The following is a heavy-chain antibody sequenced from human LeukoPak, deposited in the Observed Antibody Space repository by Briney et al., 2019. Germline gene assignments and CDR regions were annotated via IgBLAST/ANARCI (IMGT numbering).Heavy chain of an antibody. CDR3: AREGGTVVVGRLDY. CDR1: GINFRASG. V-gene: IGHV3-30*02. D-gene: IGHD2-2*01. CDR2: IQTDGSDK. J-gene: IGHJ4*02. Sequence: PGGSLRLSCAASGINFRASGMHWVRQAPGMGLEWVTFIQTDGSDKRYAASVAGRFTISRDDSKNTVYLHMNSLRPDDSALYYCAREGGTVVVGRLDYWGQGTLVTVSS.